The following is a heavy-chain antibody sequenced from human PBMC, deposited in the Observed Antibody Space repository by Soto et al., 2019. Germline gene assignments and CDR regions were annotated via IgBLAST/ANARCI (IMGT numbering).Heavy chain of an antibody. CDR1: GFTVSSNY. V-gene: IGHV3-53*01. J-gene: IGHJ1*01. Sequence: PGGSLRLSCAASGFTVSSNYMSWVRQAPGKGLEWVSTIYSGGRTFYADSVEGRFTISRDNSKNTLYLQMNSLRVGDTAVYYCARDGAMTTYFEYFLYWGQGT. CDR3: ARDGAMTTYFEYFLY. CDR2: IYSGGRT. D-gene: IGHD4-17*01.